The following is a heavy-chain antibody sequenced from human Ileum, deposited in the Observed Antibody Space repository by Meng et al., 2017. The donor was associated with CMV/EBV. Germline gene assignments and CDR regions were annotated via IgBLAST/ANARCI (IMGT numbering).Heavy chain of an antibody. D-gene: IGHD6-19*01. Sequence: GESLKISCAASGFTFSSYAMHWVRQAPGKGLEWVSLIYSGGSGTYYADSVKGRFTISRDNSKNTLYLEMNGLRAEDTAVYYFVKDGSGWYPNWFDPWGKGPL. CDR1: GFTFSSYA. CDR3: VKDGSGWYPNWFDP. CDR2: IYSGGSGT. V-gene: IGHV3-23*03. J-gene: IGHJ5*02.